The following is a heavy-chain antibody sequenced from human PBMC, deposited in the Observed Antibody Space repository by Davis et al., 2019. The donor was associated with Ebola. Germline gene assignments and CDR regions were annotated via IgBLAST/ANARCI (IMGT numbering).Heavy chain of an antibody. CDR2: ISSSGTTI. V-gene: IGHV3-48*03. CDR1: GFTFSSYE. CDR3: ARRGLDLSRRDGYNFAF. J-gene: IGHJ4*02. Sequence: PGGSLRLSCAGSGFTFSSYEMNWVRQAPGKGLEWVSYISSSGTTIYYADSVKGRFTISRDNAERSLYLQMNSLRAEDTAVYYCARRGLDLSRRDGYNFAFWGQGTLVTVSS. D-gene: IGHD5-24*01.